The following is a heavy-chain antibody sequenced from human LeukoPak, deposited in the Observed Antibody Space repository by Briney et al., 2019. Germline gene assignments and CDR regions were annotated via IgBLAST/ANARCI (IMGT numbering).Heavy chain of an antibody. Sequence: ASVKVSCKASGYTFTSYGISWVRQAPGQGLEWMGWISAYNGNTNYAQKFQGRVTMTRDMSTSTVYMELSSLRSEDTAVYYCARGDYDYVWGSYRYDAFDIWGQGTMVTVSS. CDR1: GYTFTSYG. CDR3: ARGDYDYVWGSYRYDAFDI. CDR2: ISAYNGNT. V-gene: IGHV1-18*01. J-gene: IGHJ3*02. D-gene: IGHD3-16*02.